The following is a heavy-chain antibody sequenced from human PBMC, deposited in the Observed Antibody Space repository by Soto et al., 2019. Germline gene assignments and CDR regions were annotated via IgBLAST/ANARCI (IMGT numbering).Heavy chain of an antibody. Sequence: QITLKESGPTLVKPTQTLTLTCTFSGFSLSTSGVGVGWIRQPPGKALEWLALIYWDDDKRYSPSLTSRLTITKDTSKNQVVLTMTNMDPVDTATYYCALSRGSSGWQHNYFDYWGQGTLVTVSS. CDR1: GFSLSTSGVG. CDR2: IYWDDDK. CDR3: ALSRGSSGWQHNYFDY. J-gene: IGHJ4*02. V-gene: IGHV2-5*02. D-gene: IGHD6-19*01.